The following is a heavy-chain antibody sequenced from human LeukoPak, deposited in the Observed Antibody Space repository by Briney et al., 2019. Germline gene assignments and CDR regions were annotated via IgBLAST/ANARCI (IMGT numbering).Heavy chain of an antibody. CDR1: GGSISSGSYY. CDR2: IYYSGST. D-gene: IGHD6-19*01. J-gene: IGHJ2*01. CDR3: ARRSGWRNWYFDL. V-gene: IGHV4-61*01. Sequence: KPSETLSLTCTVSGGSISSGSYYWSWIRQPPGKGLEWIGYIYYSGSTNYNPSLKSRVTISVDTSKNQFSLKLSSVTAADTAVYYCARRSGWRNWYFDLWGRGTLVTVSS.